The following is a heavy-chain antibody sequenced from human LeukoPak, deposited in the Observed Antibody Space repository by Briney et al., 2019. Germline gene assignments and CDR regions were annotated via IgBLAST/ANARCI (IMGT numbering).Heavy chain of an antibody. D-gene: IGHD2-21*02. J-gene: IGHJ3*02. CDR1: GYTFTGYY. Sequence: ASVKVSCKASGYTFTGYYMHWVRQAPGQGLEWMGWINPNSGGTNYAQKFQGRVTMTRDTSISTAYMELSRLRAEDTAVYYCAVIVVVTASTALDIWGQGTMVTVSS. CDR3: AVIVVVTASTALDI. CDR2: INPNSGGT. V-gene: IGHV1-2*02.